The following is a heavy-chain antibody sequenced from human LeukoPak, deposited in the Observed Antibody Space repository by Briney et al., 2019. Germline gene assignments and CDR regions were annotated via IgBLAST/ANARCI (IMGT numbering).Heavy chain of an antibody. V-gene: IGHV4-34*01. CDR3: ARGSLDYDFWSGYGYYYYGMDV. J-gene: IGHJ6*02. D-gene: IGHD3-3*01. CDR1: GGSFSGYY. CDR2: INHSGST. Sequence: SETLSLTCAVYGGSFSGYYWSWIRQPPGKGLEWIGEINHSGSTNYNPSLKSRVTISVDTSKNQFSLKLSSVTAADTAVYYCARGSLDYDFWSGYGYYYYGMDVWGQGTTVTVSS.